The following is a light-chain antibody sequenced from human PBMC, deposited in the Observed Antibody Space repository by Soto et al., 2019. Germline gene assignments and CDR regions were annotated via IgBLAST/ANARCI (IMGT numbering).Light chain of an antibody. CDR1: SSDVGSYNL. CDR2: EVS. Sequence: QSALTQPASVSGSPGQSITISCTGTSSDVGSYNLASWYQQHPGKAPKLMIYEVSKRPSGASNRFSASKSGNTASLAISGLQAEDEADYYCCSYAGDSTYVFGSGTKVTVL. J-gene: IGLJ1*01. CDR3: CSYAGDSTYV. V-gene: IGLV2-23*02.